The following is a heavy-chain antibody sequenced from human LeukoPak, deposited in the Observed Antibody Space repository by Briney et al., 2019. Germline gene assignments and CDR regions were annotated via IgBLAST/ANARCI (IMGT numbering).Heavy chain of an antibody. CDR3: ARDRTLDY. V-gene: IGHV3-74*01. CDR2: INGDGSST. Sequence: GGSLRLSCAASGFTVSSYWMYWVRHAPGKGLVWVSLINGDGSSTTYADSVEGRFTISSDNAKNTVYLQMNSLRAEDTAVYYCARDRTLDYWGRGTLVTVSS. CDR1: GFTVSSYW. J-gene: IGHJ4*02.